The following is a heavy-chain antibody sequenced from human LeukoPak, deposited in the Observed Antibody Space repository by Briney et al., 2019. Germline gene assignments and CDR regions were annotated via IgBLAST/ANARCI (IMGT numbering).Heavy chain of an antibody. CDR2: IYTSGGT. V-gene: IGHV4-61*02. Sequence: SETLSLTCTVSGGSISSGNYYWSWIRQPAGKGLEWIGRIYTSGGTNYNPSLKSRVTISVDTSKNQFSLKLSSVTAADTAVYYCARGGRSYSSGWYLVKWGQGILVTVSS. J-gene: IGHJ4*02. CDR1: GGSISSGNYY. CDR3: ARGGRSYSSGWYLVK. D-gene: IGHD6-19*01.